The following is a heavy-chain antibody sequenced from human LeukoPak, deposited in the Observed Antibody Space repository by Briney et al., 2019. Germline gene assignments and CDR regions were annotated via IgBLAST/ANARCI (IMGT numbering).Heavy chain of an antibody. CDR2: IWYDGSNK. V-gene: IGHV3-33*01. CDR1: GFTFSSYG. Sequence: RTGGSLRPSCAASGFTFSSYGMHWVRQAPGKGLEWVAVIWYDGSNKYYADSVKGRFTISRDNSKNTLYLQMNSLRAEDTAVYYCARGNLRGYSYGYDLDYWGQGTLVTVSS. D-gene: IGHD5-18*01. CDR3: ARGNLRGYSYGYDLDY. J-gene: IGHJ4*02.